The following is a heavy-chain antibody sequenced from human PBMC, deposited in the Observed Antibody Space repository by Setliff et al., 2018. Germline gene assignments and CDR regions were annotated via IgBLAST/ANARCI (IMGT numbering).Heavy chain of an antibody. V-gene: IGHV3-21*01. D-gene: IGHD5-18*01. CDR2: ITSNSNYI. Sequence: GGSLRLSCAASGFTFSSYNMNWVRQAPGKGLEWVSSITSNSNYIYYADSVKGRFTISRDNAKNSLYLQMNSLRAEDTAVFYCARDFLIRGYSYGTDYWGQGTLVTVSS. J-gene: IGHJ4*02. CDR3: ARDFLIRGYSYGTDY. CDR1: GFTFSSYN.